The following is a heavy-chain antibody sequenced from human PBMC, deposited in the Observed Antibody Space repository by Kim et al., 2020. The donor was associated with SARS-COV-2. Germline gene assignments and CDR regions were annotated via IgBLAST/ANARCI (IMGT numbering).Heavy chain of an antibody. CDR3: ASSVYSSTWTNSYNYYYLGA. V-gene: IGHV3-48*03. CDR2: ISSNGSNI. D-gene: IGHD6-6*01. Sequence: GGSLRLSCAASGFTFSSYEMNWVRQAPGKGLEWVSNISSNGSNIYYTDSVMGRFTVSRDNAKNTLYLQMNSLRAEDTAVYYCASSVYSSTWTNSYNYYYLGARGRGTPV. J-gene: IGHJ6*03. CDR1: GFTFSSYE.